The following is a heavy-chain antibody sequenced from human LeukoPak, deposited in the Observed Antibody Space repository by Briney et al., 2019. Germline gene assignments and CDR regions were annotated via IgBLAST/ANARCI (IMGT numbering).Heavy chain of an antibody. Sequence: KSSETLSLTCTVSGGSISSGSYYWSWIRQPAGKGLEWIGRIYTSGSTNYNPSLKSRVTISLDTSKNQFSLRLSSVTAADTAVYYCARARHEYIYGYRPNELGHFFDYWGQGTLVTVSS. D-gene: IGHD5-18*01. CDR3: ARARHEYIYGYRPNELGHFFDY. CDR2: IYTSGST. CDR1: GGSISSGSYY. J-gene: IGHJ4*02. V-gene: IGHV4-61*02.